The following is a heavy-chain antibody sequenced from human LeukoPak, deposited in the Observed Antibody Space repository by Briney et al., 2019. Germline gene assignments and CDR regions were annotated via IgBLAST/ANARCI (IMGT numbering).Heavy chain of an antibody. Sequence: SQTLSLTCTVSGASISSGIYFWSWIRQPAGKGLEWIGRVQTSGGTNHNPSLESRVTISIDTSKNQFSLTLRSVTAADTAVYYCARALCINGICEWFDPWGQGTLVTVSS. D-gene: IGHD2-8*01. CDR1: GASISSGIYF. J-gene: IGHJ5*02. CDR3: ARALCINGICEWFDP. CDR2: VQTSGGT. V-gene: IGHV4-61*02.